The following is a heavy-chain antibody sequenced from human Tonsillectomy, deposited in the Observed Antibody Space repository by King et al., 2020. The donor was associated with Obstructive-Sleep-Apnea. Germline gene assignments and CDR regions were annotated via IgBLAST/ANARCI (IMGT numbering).Heavy chain of an antibody. CDR3: ARGSSGWYVGRSFDP. CDR1: GYTFTYYY. CDR2: IHPQRCGT. V-gene: IGHV1-2*01. Sequence: QLVQSGAEVKKPGASVKGSCKASGYTFTYYYMHWVRQAPGQGLEWMGWIHPQRCGTKFEQNCQGRVTSARDTSISTAYMDLSRLRSDDPAVYYCARGSSGWYVGRSFDPWGQGTLVTVSS. J-gene: IGHJ5*02. D-gene: IGHD6-19*01.